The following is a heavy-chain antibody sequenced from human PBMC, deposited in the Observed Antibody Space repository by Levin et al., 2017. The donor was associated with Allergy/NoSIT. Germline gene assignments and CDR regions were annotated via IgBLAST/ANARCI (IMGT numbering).Heavy chain of an antibody. Sequence: LRLSCTVSGDSISSGTYYWSWLRQPAGKGLEWIGRVYTSGSTNYNPSLKSRVTISVDTSKNQFSLNLTSVSAADTAVYYCARGPTGGLYSWFDPWGQGTLVTVSS. CDR2: VYTSGST. CDR1: GDSISSGTYY. CDR3: ARGPTGGLYSWFDP. D-gene: IGHD2-2*02. V-gene: IGHV4-61*02. J-gene: IGHJ5*02.